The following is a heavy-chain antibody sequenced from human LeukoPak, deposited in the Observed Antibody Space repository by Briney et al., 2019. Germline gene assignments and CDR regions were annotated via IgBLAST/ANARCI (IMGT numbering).Heavy chain of an antibody. Sequence: PGGSLRLSCAASGFTFDDYAMHWVRQAPGKGLEWVSGRSWNSGSIGYADSVKGRFTISRDNAKNSLYLQMNSLRAEDTALYYCAKDSGGILTGYLDWGQGTLVTVSS. CDR1: GFTFDDYA. CDR3: AKDSGGILTGYLD. J-gene: IGHJ4*02. D-gene: IGHD3-9*01. V-gene: IGHV3-9*01. CDR2: RSWNSGSI.